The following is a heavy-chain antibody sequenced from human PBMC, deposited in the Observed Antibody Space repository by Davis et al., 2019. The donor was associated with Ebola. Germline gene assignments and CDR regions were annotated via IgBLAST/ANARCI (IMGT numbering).Heavy chain of an antibody. V-gene: IGHV4-4*02. Sequence: SETLSLTCAVSSGSISDNNWWSWVRQSPGKGLEWIGEIYRDGSTNYNPSLQGRVIISLDWSTNQISLSLTSVTAADTAVYYCAKPPMGVYAMDVWGQGTTVTVSS. D-gene: IGHD1-14*01. J-gene: IGHJ6*02. CDR1: SGSISDNNW. CDR3: AKPPMGVYAMDV. CDR2: IYRDGST.